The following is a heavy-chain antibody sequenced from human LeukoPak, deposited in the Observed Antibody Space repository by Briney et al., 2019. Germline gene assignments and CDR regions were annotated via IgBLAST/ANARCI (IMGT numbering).Heavy chain of an antibody. CDR3: ARAGLVGQWLVPFDY. Sequence: PSETLSLTCTVSGGSISSSSYYWGWIRQPPGKGLEWIGSIYYSGSTYYNPSLKSRVTISVDTSKNQFSLKLSSVTAADTAVYYCARAGLVGQWLVPFDYWGQGTLVTVSS. V-gene: IGHV4-39*07. D-gene: IGHD6-19*01. CDR2: IYYSGST. CDR1: GGSISSSSYY. J-gene: IGHJ4*02.